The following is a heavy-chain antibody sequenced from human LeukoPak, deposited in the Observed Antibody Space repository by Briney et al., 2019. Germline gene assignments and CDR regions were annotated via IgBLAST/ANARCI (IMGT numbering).Heavy chain of an antibody. Sequence: SETLSLTCTVSGGSISSYYWSWIRQPAGKGLEWIGRIYTSGSTNYNPSLKSRVTMSVDTSKNQFSLKLSPVTAADTAVYYCASGVWHSSSWYGTNYWGQGTLVTVSS. V-gene: IGHV4-4*07. CDR1: GGSISSYY. J-gene: IGHJ4*02. CDR3: ASGVWHSSSWYGTNY. D-gene: IGHD6-13*01. CDR2: IYTSGST.